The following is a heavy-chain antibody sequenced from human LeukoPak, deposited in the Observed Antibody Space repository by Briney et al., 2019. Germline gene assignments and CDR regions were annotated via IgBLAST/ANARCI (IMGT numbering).Heavy chain of an antibody. J-gene: IGHJ5*02. Sequence: SETLSLTCTVSGGSISSYYWSWIRQPPGKGLEWIGYIYYSGSTNYNPSPKSRVTISVDTSKNQFSLKLSSVTAADTAVYYCAAYTYCGGDCYSSWFDPWGQGTLVTVSS. D-gene: IGHD2-21*02. CDR1: GGSISSYY. CDR3: AAYTYCGGDCYSSWFDP. CDR2: IYYSGST. V-gene: IGHV4-59*01.